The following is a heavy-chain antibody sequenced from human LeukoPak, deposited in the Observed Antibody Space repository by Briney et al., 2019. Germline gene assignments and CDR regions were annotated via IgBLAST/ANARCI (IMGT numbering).Heavy chain of an antibody. V-gene: IGHV3-21*01. J-gene: IGHJ3*02. CDR1: GLTFSSNA. CDR3: ALGATTFAFDI. Sequence: GGSLRLSCAASGLTFSSNAMSWVRQAPGKGLEWVSSISSSSSYIYYADSVKGRFTISRDNAKNSLYLQMNSLRAEDTAVYYCALGATTFAFDIWGQGTMVTVSS. D-gene: IGHD1-26*01. CDR2: ISSSSSYI.